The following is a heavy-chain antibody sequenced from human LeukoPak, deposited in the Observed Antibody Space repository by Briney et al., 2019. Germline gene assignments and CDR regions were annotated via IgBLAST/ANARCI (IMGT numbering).Heavy chain of an antibody. D-gene: IGHD3-10*01. CDR2: INHSGNT. Sequence: SETLSLTCAVSGESFSGYYWNWIRQPPGKGLEWIGEINHSGNTNYSPSLKSRVTISVDTSKNQFSLKLSSVTAADTAVYYRARLRTGVDAFDIWAKGQWSPSLQ. CDR1: GESFSGYY. V-gene: IGHV4-34*01. CDR3: ARLRTGVDAFDI. J-gene: IGHJ3*02.